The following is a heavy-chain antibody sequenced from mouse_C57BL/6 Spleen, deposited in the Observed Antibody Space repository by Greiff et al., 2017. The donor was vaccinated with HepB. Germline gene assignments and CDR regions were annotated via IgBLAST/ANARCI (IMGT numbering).Heavy chain of an antibody. CDR3: ARTGTGGGFDY. CDR1: GFTFSDYY. Sequence: EVMLVESEGGLVQPGSSMKLSCTASGFTFSDYYMAWVRQVPEKGLEWVANINYDGSSTYYLDSLKSRFIISRDNAKNILYLQMSSLKSEDTATYYCARTGTGGGFDYWGQGTTLTVSS. D-gene: IGHD4-1*01. V-gene: IGHV5-16*01. CDR2: INYDGSST. J-gene: IGHJ2*01.